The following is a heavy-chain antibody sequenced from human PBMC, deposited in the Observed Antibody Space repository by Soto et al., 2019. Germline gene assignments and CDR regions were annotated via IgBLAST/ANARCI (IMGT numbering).Heavy chain of an antibody. CDR2: ISAYNGNT. V-gene: IGHV1-18*04. D-gene: IGHD4-17*01. CDR1: GYTFTSYG. CDR3: ASDRGDDYGDYVAFEI. Sequence: ASVKVSCKASGYTFTSYGISWVRQAPGQGLEWMGWISAYNGNTNYAQKLQGRVTMTTDTSTSTAYMELRSLRSDDTAVYYCASDRGDDYGDYVAFEIWGQGTMGTTSS. J-gene: IGHJ3*02.